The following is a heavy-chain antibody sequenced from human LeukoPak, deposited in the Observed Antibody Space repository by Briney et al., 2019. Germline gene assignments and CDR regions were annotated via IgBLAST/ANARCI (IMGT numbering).Heavy chain of an antibody. CDR3: ARGQIVGATGY. CDR1: GYTFTSYH. J-gene: IGHJ4*02. D-gene: IGHD1-26*01. V-gene: IGHV1-46*01. Sequence: ASVKVSCKASGYTFTSYHIHWVRQAPGQGLEWMGIINPSGGSTTYAQKFQGRVTMTRDTSTSTVYMELSSLRSEDTAVYYCARGQIVGATGYWGQGTLVTVSS. CDR2: INPSGGST.